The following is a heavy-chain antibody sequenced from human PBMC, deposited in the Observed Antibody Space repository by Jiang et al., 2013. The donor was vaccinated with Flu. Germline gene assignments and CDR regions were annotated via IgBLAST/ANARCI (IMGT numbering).Heavy chain of an antibody. Sequence: GLVKPSETLSLTCTVSGGSISSSSYYWGWIRQPPGKGLEWIGGIYYSGSTYYNPSLKSRVTISVDTSKNQFSLKLSSVTAADTAVYYCARLRYNWNGRNYYFDYWGQGTLVTVSS. J-gene: IGHJ4*02. CDR2: IYYSGST. D-gene: IGHD1-1*01. CDR3: ARLRYNWNGRNYYFDY. V-gene: IGHV4-39*01. CDR1: GGSISSSSYY.